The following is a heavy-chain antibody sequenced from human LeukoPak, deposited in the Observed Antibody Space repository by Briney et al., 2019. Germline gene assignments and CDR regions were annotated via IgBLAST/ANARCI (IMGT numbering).Heavy chain of an antibody. CDR3: ASIAVAGTGLDY. Sequence: PGGSLRLSCAASGFTFSSYSMNWVRQAPGKGLEWVSSISSSSSYIYYADSVKGRFTISRDNAKNSLYLQMNSLRAEDTAVYYCASIAVAGTGLDYWGQGTLVTVSS. CDR1: GFTFSSYS. D-gene: IGHD6-19*01. V-gene: IGHV3-21*01. CDR2: ISSSSSYI. J-gene: IGHJ4*02.